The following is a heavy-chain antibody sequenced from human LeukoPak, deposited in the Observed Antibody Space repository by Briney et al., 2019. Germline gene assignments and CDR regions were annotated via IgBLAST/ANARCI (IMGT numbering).Heavy chain of an antibody. CDR1: GGSISSYY. D-gene: IGHD5-18*01. V-gene: IGHV4-59*01. Sequence: SETLSLTCTVSGGSISSYYWSWIRQPPGKGLEWIGYIYYSGSTNYNPSLKSRVTISVDTSKNQFSLKLSSVTAADMAVYYCARGIKGYSYGYPDYWGQGTLVTVSS. CDR3: ARGIKGYSYGYPDY. CDR2: IYYSGST. J-gene: IGHJ4*02.